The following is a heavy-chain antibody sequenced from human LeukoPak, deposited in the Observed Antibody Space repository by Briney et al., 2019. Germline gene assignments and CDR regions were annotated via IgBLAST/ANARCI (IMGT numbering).Heavy chain of an antibody. J-gene: IGHJ2*01. V-gene: IGHV4-61*05. CDR3: ARTYGSSGLGYFDL. CDR2: IYYSGST. CDR1: GGSISSSTYY. D-gene: IGHD6-13*01. Sequence: SETLSLTCTVSGGSISSSTYYWDWIRQPPGKGLEWIGCIYYSGSTNYSPSLKSRLTISVDTSKNQFSLKLSSVTAADTAVYYCARTYGSSGLGYFDLWGRGTLVTVSS.